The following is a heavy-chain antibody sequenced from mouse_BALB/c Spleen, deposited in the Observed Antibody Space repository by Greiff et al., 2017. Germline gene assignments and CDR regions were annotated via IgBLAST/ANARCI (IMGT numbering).Heavy chain of an antibody. V-gene: IGHV1S56*01. CDR2: IYPGNVNT. CDR1: GYTFTSYY. CDR3: ASIYDGYYGY. D-gene: IGHD2-3*01. J-gene: IGHJ4*01. Sequence: QVQLQQSGPELVKPGASVRISCKASGYTFTSYYIHWVKQRPGQGLEWIGWIYPGNVNTKYNEKFKGKATLTADKSSSTAYMQLSSLTSEDSAVYFCASIYDGYYGYWGQGTSVTVSS.